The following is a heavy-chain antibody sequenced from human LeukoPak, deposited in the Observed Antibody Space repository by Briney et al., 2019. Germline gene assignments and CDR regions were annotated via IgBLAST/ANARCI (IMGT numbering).Heavy chain of an antibody. J-gene: IGHJ4*02. CDR2: IIPIFGTA. D-gene: IGHD2-2*01. V-gene: IGHV1-69*13. CDR1: GGTFSSYA. Sequence: ASVKVSCKASGGTFSSYAISWVRQAPGQGLEWMGGIIPIFGTANYAQKFQGRVTITADESTSTAYMELSSLRSEDTAVYYCARDLRYCSSTSCYYYFDYWGQGTLVTASS. CDR3: ARDLRYCSSTSCYYYFDY.